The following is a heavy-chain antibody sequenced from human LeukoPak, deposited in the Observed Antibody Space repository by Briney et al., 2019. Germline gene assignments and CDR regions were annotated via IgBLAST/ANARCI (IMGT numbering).Heavy chain of an antibody. Sequence: GGSLRLSCAASGFTFSNFGMAWVRQAPGKGLEWVSSISSTSSYIYYADSVKGRFTISRDNSKNTLYLQMNSLRAEDTAVYYCAKVPCSSTSCYTVSYFDYWGQGTLVTVSS. CDR1: GFTFSNFG. D-gene: IGHD2-2*02. V-gene: IGHV3-21*01. J-gene: IGHJ4*02. CDR2: ISSTSSYI. CDR3: AKVPCSSTSCYTVSYFDY.